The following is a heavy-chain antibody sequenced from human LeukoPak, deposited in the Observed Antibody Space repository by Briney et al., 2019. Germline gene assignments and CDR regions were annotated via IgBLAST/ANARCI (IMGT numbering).Heavy chain of an antibody. Sequence: SETLSLTRTVSGGSISTSGYYWGWLRQPPGKGLEWIGSIFYSGSTFYNPSLKSRVTISVDTSKNQFSLKLSSVTAADTAVYYCAGRRYGNQFDPWGQGTLVTVSS. CDR3: AGRRYGNQFDP. CDR2: IFYSGST. D-gene: IGHD4-17*01. CDR1: GGSISTSGYY. J-gene: IGHJ5*02. V-gene: IGHV4-39*01.